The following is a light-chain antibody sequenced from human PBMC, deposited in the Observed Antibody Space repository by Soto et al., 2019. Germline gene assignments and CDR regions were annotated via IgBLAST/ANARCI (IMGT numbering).Light chain of an antibody. Sequence: QSAVPQPASVSGSPGQSITVSCTGTSSVVGGFNYVSWYQHYPGEAPKLLIYEVSNRPSGVSSRFSGSKSGNTASLTISGLQSDDEGDYYCSSFTTSNTWVFGGGTKLTVL. CDR2: EVS. CDR1: SSVVGGFNY. V-gene: IGLV2-14*01. CDR3: SSFTTSNTWV. J-gene: IGLJ3*02.